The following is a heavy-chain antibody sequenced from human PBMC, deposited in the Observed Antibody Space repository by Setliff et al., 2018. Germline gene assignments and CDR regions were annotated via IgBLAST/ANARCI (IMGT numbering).Heavy chain of an antibody. D-gene: IGHD6-19*01. V-gene: IGHV1-69*13. CDR1: GYTFSSYA. Sequence: SVKVSCKASGYTFSSYAISWVRQAPGQGLEWMGGIIPIFGTANYAQKFQGRVTITADESTSTAYMELSSLRSEDTAVYYCARDRDSSGWYDAFDIWGQGTMVTVSS. CDR3: ARDRDSSGWYDAFDI. CDR2: IIPIFGTA. J-gene: IGHJ3*02.